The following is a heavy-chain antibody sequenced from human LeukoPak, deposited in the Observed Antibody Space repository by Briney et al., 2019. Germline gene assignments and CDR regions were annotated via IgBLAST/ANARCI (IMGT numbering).Heavy chain of an antibody. CDR1: GFTFSSYA. CDR2: ISGSGGST. Sequence: GGSLRLSCAASGFTFSSYAMSWVSQAPGKGLEWVSAISGSGGSTYYADSVKGRFTISRDNSKNTLYLQMNSLRAEDTAVYYCAKAGGGATKSWFDPWAREPWSPSPQ. CDR3: AKAGGGATKSWFDP. V-gene: IGHV3-23*01. J-gene: IGHJ5*02. D-gene: IGHD1-26*01.